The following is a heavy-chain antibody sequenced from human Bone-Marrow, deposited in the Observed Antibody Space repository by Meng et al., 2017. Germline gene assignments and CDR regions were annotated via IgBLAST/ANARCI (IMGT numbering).Heavy chain of an antibody. CDR3: ATIGRYCSSTSCLNWFDP. Sequence: LELGRSGREVKKPGSSVKVSCKASGGTFSSYAISWVRQAPGQGLEWMGGIIPIFGTANYAQKFQGRVTITADESTSTAYMELSSLRSEDTAVYYCATIGRYCSSTSCLNWFDPWGQGTLVTVSS. D-gene: IGHD2-2*01. V-gene: IGHV1-69*01. J-gene: IGHJ5*02. CDR1: GGTFSSYA. CDR2: IIPIFGTA.